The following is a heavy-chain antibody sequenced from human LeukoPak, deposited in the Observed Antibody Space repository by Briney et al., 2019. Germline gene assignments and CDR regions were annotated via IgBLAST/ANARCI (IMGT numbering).Heavy chain of an antibody. V-gene: IGHV4-59*01. J-gene: IGHJ3*02. CDR2: IYYTGGT. CDR1: GGSISPYY. Sequence: SGPTLVKPSETLSLTCTVSGGSISPYYWSWIRQPPGKGLEWIGYIYYTGGTYYNPSLKSRVTISVDTSMNQFSLKLTSVTAADTAVYYCARAYYYGSGTFDIWGQGTMVTVSS. D-gene: IGHD3-10*01. CDR3: ARAYYYGSGTFDI.